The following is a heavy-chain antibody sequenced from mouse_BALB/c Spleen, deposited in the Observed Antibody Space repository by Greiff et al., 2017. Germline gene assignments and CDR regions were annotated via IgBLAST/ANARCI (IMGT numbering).Heavy chain of an antibody. CDR2: IYPGDGDT. D-gene: IGHD3-3*01. CDR1: GYAFSSYW. Sequence: QVQLQQSGAELVRPGSSVKISCKASGYAFSSYWMNWVKQRPGQGLEWIGQIYPGDGDTNYNGKFKGKATLTADKSSSTAYMQLSSLTSEDSAVYFCARDARVYYAMDYWGQGTSVTVSS. J-gene: IGHJ4*01. V-gene: IGHV1-80*01. CDR3: ARDARVYYAMDY.